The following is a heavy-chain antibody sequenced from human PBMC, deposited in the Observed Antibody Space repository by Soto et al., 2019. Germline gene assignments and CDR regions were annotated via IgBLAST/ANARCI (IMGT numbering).Heavy chain of an antibody. V-gene: IGHV1-18*01. CDR2: ISAYNGNT. J-gene: IGHJ4*02. D-gene: IGHD3-10*01. CDR1: GYTFTSYG. CDR3: ARDKGFGELLL. Sequence: QVQLVQSGAEVKKPGASVKVSCKASGYTFTSYGLSWVRQAPGQGLEWMGWISAYNGNTNHAQKLQGRGTMTTDTSTSTANMELRRLRSDDTARYYCARDKGFGELLLWGQGTLVTVSS.